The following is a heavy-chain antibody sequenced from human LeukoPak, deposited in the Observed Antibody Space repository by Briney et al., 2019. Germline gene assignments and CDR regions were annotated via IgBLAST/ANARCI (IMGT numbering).Heavy chain of an antibody. CDR3: ARGEAAADFEN. CDR1: GFTFSDYY. J-gene: IGHJ4*02. Sequence: GSLRLSCAASGFTFSDYYMSWIRQPPGKGLEWIGEINHSGSTNYNPSLKSRVTISVDTSKNQFSLKLSSVTAADTAVYYCARGEAAADFENWGQGTLVTVSS. CDR2: INHSGST. V-gene: IGHV4-34*01. D-gene: IGHD6-13*01.